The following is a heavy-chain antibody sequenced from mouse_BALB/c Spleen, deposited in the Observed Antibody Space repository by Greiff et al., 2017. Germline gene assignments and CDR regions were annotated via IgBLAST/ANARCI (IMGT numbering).Heavy chain of an antibody. Sequence: EVKLMESGGGLVQPGGSRKLSCAASGFTFSSFGMHWVRQAPEKGLEWVAYISSGSSTIYYADTVKGRFTISRDNPKNTLFLQMTSLRSEDTAMYYCARDYDGGAWFAYWGQGTLVTVSA. CDR3: ARDYDGGAWFAY. CDR1: GFTFSSFG. J-gene: IGHJ3*01. CDR2: ISSGSSTI. D-gene: IGHD2-4*01. V-gene: IGHV5-17*02.